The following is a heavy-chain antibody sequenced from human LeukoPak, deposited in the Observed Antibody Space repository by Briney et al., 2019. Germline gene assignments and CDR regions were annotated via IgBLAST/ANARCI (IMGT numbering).Heavy chain of an antibody. CDR1: GFTFSSYG. D-gene: IGHD6-19*01. V-gene: IGHV3-33*08. CDR2: IWYDGSNK. CDR3: ARDVLAVAGTWYFDY. Sequence: GESLKISCTASGFTFSSYGMHWVRQAPGKGLEWVAVIWYDGSNKYYADSVKGRFTISRDNSKNTLYLQMNSLRAEDTAVYYCARDVLAVAGTWYFDYWGQGTLVTVSS. J-gene: IGHJ4*02.